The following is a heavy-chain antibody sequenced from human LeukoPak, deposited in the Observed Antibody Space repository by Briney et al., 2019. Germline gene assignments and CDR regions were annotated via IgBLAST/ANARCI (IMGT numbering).Heavy chain of an antibody. CDR1: GVTFSSYS. CDR3: ADYVDAATENTIDY. CDR2: ISGSGGST. V-gene: IGHV3-23*01. D-gene: IGHD6-13*01. Sequence: GGSLRLSCAASGVTFSSYSMNWVRQAPGKGLEWVSAISGSGGSTYYADSVKGRFTISRDNSKNTLFLHMNSLRAEDTAVYYCADYVDAATENTIDYWGQGTLVTVSS. J-gene: IGHJ4*02.